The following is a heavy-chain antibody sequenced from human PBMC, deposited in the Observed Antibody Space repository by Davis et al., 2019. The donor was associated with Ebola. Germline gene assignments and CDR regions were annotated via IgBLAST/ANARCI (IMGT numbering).Heavy chain of an antibody. CDR2: ISTYNGNT. CDR3: ARDQWGGSYFY. V-gene: IGHV1-18*01. Sequence: AASVKVSCKASGYTFTSYGISRVRQAPGQGLEWMGWISTYNGNTNYAQKLQGRVTMTTDTSTSTAYMELRSLRSDDTAVYYCARDQWGGSYFYWGQGTLVTVSS. D-gene: IGHD1-26*01. J-gene: IGHJ4*02. CDR1: GYTFTSYG.